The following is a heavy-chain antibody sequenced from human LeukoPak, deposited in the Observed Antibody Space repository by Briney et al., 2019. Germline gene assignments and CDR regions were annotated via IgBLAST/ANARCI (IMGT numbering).Heavy chain of an antibody. Sequence: ASVKVSCKASGGTFSRYAFNWVRQAPGQGLEWMGGIIPMFGTTSYAQMFQGRVTVSTDDSTSTAYMEVRSLRSEDTAVYYCATSHYDYVWGSYRPLDYWGQGTLVGVSS. J-gene: IGHJ4*02. CDR2: IIPMFGTT. CDR3: ATSHYDYVWGSYRPLDY. CDR1: GGTFSRYA. V-gene: IGHV1-69*05. D-gene: IGHD3-16*02.